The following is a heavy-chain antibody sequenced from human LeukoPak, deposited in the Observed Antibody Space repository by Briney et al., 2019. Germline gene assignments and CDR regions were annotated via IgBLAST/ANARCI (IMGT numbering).Heavy chain of an antibody. CDR2: ISSSSSHT. J-gene: IGHJ4*02. D-gene: IGHD6-19*01. CDR1: EFAFSDFY. CDR3: ARTNLGSGWRFDY. Sequence: PGGSLRLSCGASEFAFSDFYMTWISQAPGKGLEWVSYISSSSSHTNYADSVKGRFTISRDNAKNSLYLQMNSLRAEDTAVYYCARTNLGSGWRFDYWGQGTLVTVSS. V-gene: IGHV3-11*06.